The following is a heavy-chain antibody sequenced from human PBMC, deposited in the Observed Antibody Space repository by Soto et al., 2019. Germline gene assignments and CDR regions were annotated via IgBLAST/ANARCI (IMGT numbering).Heavy chain of an antibody. CDR3: ARGYCSGGNCYSGMDV. CDR2: IIPISGTT. CDR1: GGTFSTHA. V-gene: IGHV1-69*13. D-gene: IGHD2-15*01. Sequence: SVKVSCKASGGTFSTHAIIWVRQAPGHGLEWMGGIIPISGTTYYTQKFQGRVTITADEPTSTAFMELSSLKSDDTAVFYCARGYCSGGNCYSGMDVWGQGTMVTAP. J-gene: IGHJ6*02.